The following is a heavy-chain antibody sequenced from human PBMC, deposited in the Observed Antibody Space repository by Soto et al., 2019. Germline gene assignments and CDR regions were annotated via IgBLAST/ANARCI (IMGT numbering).Heavy chain of an antibody. Sequence: GESLKISCATPGFTFSNFDMHWVRQVPGKGLEWVSAIGAARDPYYLGSVKGRFTISRENAKNSVYLQMNDLRAGDSAVYYCARAYTGRLPRRADYYYAMDVWGQGTTVTVSS. CDR3: ARAYTGRLPRRADYYYAMDV. D-gene: IGHD2-2*02. J-gene: IGHJ6*02. CDR2: IGAARDP. CDR1: GFTFSNFD. V-gene: IGHV3-13*05.